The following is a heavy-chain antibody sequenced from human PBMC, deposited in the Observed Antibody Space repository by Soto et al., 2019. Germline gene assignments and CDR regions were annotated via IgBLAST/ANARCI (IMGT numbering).Heavy chain of an antibody. Sequence: DSVKVSCKASGYNFINYGITWVRQAPGQGLEWMGWISVHNGNIKYAQKLQGRVTMTTDTSTSTAYMELRSLRSDDTAVYYCVIDWDGSGSCYTHYWGQGTVLTVST. V-gene: IGHV1-18*01. J-gene: IGHJ4*02. CDR2: ISVHNGNI. D-gene: IGHD3-10*01. CDR3: VIDWDGSGSCYTHY. CDR1: GYNFINYG.